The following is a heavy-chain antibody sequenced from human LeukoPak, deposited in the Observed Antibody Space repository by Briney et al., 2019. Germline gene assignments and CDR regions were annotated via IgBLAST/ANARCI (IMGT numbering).Heavy chain of an antibody. Sequence: SETLSLTCAVYGGSFSGYYWSWIRQPPGEGLEWIGEINHSGSTNYNPSLKSRVTISVDTSKNQFSLKLSSVTAADTAVYYCARHRTGYSYGYTVFDYWGQGTLVTVSS. CDR2: INHSGST. CDR1: GGSFSGYY. D-gene: IGHD5-18*01. V-gene: IGHV4-34*01. CDR3: ARHRTGYSYGYTVFDY. J-gene: IGHJ4*02.